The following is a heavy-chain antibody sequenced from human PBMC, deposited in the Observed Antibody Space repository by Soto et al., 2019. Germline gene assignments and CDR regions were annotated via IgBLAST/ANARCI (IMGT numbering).Heavy chain of an antibody. CDR1: GFSLTTSGVG. V-gene: IGHV2-5*02. D-gene: IGHD3-3*01. CDR2: IYWDDDK. J-gene: IGHJ4*02. Sequence: QITLNEPGPTQVNPRQTLTLTCTFSGFSLTTSGVGVGWIRQSPGKAPAWLALIYWDDDKRYSPSRKSRLTITKDTSKHQVLLTMADVDPADTATYYCAHRVLRTVFGLVTTTAIYFDFWVQVNPVAVSS. CDR3: AHRVLRTVFGLVTTTAIYFDF.